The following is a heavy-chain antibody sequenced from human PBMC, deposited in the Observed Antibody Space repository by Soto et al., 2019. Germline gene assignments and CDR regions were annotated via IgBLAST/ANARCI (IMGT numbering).Heavy chain of an antibody. CDR3: ARLKLLYMIAVAGYFDY. CDR1: GGSFSGYY. V-gene: IGHV4-34*01. CDR2: INHSGST. D-gene: IGHD6-19*01. Sequence: SETLSLTCAVYGGSFSGYYWSWIRQPPGKGLEWIGEINHSGSTNYNPSLKSRVTISVDTSKNQFSLKLSSVTAADTAVYYCARLKLLYMIAVAGYFDYWGQGTLVTVSS. J-gene: IGHJ4*02.